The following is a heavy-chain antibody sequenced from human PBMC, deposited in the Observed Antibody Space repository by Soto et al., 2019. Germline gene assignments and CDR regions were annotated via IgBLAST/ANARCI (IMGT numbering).Heavy chain of an antibody. J-gene: IGHJ3*02. Sequence: GGSLRLSCAASGFTFSSYAMSWFRQAPGKGLEWVSAISGSGGSTYYADSVKGRFTISRDNSKNTLYLQMNSLRAEDTAVYYCAKGYYGSEIYDAFDIWGQGTMVSVSS. V-gene: IGHV3-23*01. D-gene: IGHD3-10*01. CDR1: GFTFSSYA. CDR2: ISGSGGST. CDR3: AKGYYGSEIYDAFDI.